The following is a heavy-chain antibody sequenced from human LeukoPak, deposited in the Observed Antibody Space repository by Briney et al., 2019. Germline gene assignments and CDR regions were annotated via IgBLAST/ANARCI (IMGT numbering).Heavy chain of an antibody. D-gene: IGHD3-22*01. V-gene: IGHV4-59*01. Sequence: PSETLSLTCTVSGGSISSYHWSWIRQPPGKGLESIGYIYSSGSTHYNPSLKSRVTISVDTSKNQFSLKLSSVTAADTAVYYCARARNYYDSSGFYYEGDAFDIWGQGTMVTVSS. CDR3: ARARNYYDSSGFYYEGDAFDI. CDR2: IYSSGST. CDR1: GGSISSYH. J-gene: IGHJ3*02.